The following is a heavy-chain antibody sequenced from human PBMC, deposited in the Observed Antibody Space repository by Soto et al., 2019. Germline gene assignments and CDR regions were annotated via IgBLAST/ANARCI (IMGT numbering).Heavy chain of an antibody. J-gene: IGHJ6*02. D-gene: IGHD2-2*02. Sequence: GASVKVSCKASGYTFTSYDISWVRQATGQGLEWMGWISAYNGNTNYAQELQGRVTMTTDTSTSTAYMELRSLRSDDTAVYYCARERGIVVVPAAINYYYYGMDVWGQGTTVTVSS. CDR3: ARERGIVVVPAAINYYYYGMDV. CDR2: ISAYNGNT. V-gene: IGHV1-18*01. CDR1: GYTFTSYD.